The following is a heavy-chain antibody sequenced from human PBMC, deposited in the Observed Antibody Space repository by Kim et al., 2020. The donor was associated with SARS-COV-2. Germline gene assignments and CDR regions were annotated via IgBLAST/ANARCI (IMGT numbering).Heavy chain of an antibody. CDR3: ARDLRYDFWIDYSGFDY. CDR1: DGSISTYY. J-gene: IGHJ4*01. Sequence: SETLSLTCTVSDGSISTYYWSWLRQPAGKGLEWIGRVYPTGATDYSPSLKSRLTMSADASRDQVFLKLSSVTAADTAVYYCARDLRYDFWIDYSGFDYWG. V-gene: IGHV4-4*07. CDR2: VYPTGAT. D-gene: IGHD3-3*01.